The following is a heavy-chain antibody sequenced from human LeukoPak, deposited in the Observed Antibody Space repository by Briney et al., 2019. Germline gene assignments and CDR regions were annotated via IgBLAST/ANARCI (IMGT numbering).Heavy chain of an antibody. Sequence: GASVKVSCKASGYTFTSYGISWVRQAPGQGLEWMGWISAYNGNTNYAQKLQGRVTMTTDTSTSTAYMELRSLRSDDTAVYYCARVVPTEGLRLGELPQTFDYWGQGTLVTVSS. V-gene: IGHV1-18*01. J-gene: IGHJ4*02. CDR3: ARVVPTEGLRLGELPQTFDY. CDR1: GYTFTSYG. D-gene: IGHD3-16*01. CDR2: ISAYNGNT.